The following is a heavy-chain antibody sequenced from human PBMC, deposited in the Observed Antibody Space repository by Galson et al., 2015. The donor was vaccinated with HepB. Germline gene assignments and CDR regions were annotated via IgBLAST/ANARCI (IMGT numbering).Heavy chain of an antibody. V-gene: IGHV3-48*02. D-gene: IGHD3-9*01. CDR2: ISSSSSTI. CDR1: GFTFSSYG. CDR3: ARDLKGTYYDILTGPKKYGMDV. Sequence: SLRLSCAASGFTFSSYGMHWVRQAPGKGLEWVSYISSSSSTIYYADSVKGRFTISRDNAKNSLYLQMNSLRDEDTAVHYCARDLKGTYYDILTGPKKYGMDVRGQGTTVTVSS. J-gene: IGHJ6*02.